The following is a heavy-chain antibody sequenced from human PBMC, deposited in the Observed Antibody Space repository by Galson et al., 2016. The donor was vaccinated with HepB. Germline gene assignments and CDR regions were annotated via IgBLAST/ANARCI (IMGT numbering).Heavy chain of an antibody. D-gene: IGHD2-21*01. CDR2: ISGSGEHI. CDR1: GFRFSGYA. Sequence: SLRLSCVASGFRFSGYAMTWVRQAPGKGLEWVSGISGSGEHIYYAGNVKGRFTISRDNSKTTLYVQMTSLRVEDTAVYYCAKGSIWVSAALYGMDVWGQGTTVTVSS. J-gene: IGHJ6*02. CDR3: AKGSIWVSAALYGMDV. V-gene: IGHV3-23*01.